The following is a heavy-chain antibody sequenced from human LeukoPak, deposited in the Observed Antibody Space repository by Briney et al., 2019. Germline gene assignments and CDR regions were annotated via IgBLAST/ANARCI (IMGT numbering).Heavy chain of an antibody. Sequence: GESLKISCKGSGYSFTSYWIGWVRQMPGKGLEWMGIIYPGDSDTRYSPSFRGQVTISADKSISTAYLQWSSLKASDTAMYYCARVIAVAGRGHWFDPWGQGTLVTVSS. V-gene: IGHV5-51*01. J-gene: IGHJ5*02. CDR2: IYPGDSDT. D-gene: IGHD6-19*01. CDR3: ARVIAVAGRGHWFDP. CDR1: GYSFTSYW.